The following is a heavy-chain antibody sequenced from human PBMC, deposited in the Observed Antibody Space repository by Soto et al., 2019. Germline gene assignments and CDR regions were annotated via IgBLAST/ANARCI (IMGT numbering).Heavy chain of an antibody. CDR1: GFTFSSYA. J-gene: IGHJ6*02. CDR2: ISYDGSNK. Sequence: PGGSLRLSCAASGFTFSSYAMHWVRQAPGKGLEWVAVISYDGSNKYYADSVKGQFTISRDNSKNTLYLQMNSLRAEDTAVYYCARDGRDSYAHYYYGMDVWGQGTTVTVSS. V-gene: IGHV3-30-3*01. D-gene: IGHD5-18*01. CDR3: ARDGRDSYAHYYYGMDV.